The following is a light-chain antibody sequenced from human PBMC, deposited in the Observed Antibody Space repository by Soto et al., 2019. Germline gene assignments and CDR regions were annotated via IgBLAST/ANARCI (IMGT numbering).Light chain of an antibody. J-gene: IGKJ1*01. V-gene: IGKV1-5*01. CDR2: DAS. CDR3: QQYNSYSWT. Sequence: DIQMTQSPSTLSASVVDRVTITCRASQSISTWLTWYQQKPGKAPKLLSDDASSLESGVPSRFSGSGSGTEFTLTISSLQPDDFATYYCQQYNSYSWTFGQGTKVEIK. CDR1: QSISTW.